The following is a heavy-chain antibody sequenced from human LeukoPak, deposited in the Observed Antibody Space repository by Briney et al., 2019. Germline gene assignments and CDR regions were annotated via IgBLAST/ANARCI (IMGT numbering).Heavy chain of an antibody. CDR1: GGSISSGDYY. D-gene: IGHD3-22*01. J-gene: IGHJ3*02. CDR2: INHSGST. V-gene: IGHV4-30-4*08. Sequence: PSQTLSLTCTVSGGSISSGDYYWSWIRQPPGKGLEWIGEINHSGSTNYNPSLKSRVTISVDTSKNQFSLKLSSVTAADTAVYYCARGRGGYRAFDIWGQGTMVTVSS. CDR3: ARGRGGYRAFDI.